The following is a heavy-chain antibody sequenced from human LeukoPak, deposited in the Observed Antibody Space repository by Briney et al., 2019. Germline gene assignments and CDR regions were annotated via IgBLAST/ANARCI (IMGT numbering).Heavy chain of an antibody. CDR1: GYTFTSYG. CDR2: ISAYNGKT. Sequence: ASVKVSCKASGYTFTSYGISWVRQAPGQGLEWMGWISAYNGKTNYVQKLQGRVTMTTDTSTSTAYMELRSLRSDDTAVYYCARAMIVRAFDLFGYWGQGTLVTVSS. J-gene: IGHJ4*02. CDR3: ARAMIVRAFDLFGY. V-gene: IGHV1-18*01. D-gene: IGHD3-22*01.